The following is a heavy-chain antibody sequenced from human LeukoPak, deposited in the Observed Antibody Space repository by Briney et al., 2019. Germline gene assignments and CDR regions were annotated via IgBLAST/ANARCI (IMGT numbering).Heavy chain of an antibody. CDR3: ARDGQYYDSSGLSFDY. J-gene: IGHJ4*02. CDR1: GGSISSGDYY. Sequence: SKTLSLTCTVSGGSISSGDYYWSWIRQPPGKGLEWIGYIYYSGSTYYNPSLKSRVTISVDTSKNQFSLKLSSVTAADTAVYYCARDGQYYDSSGLSFDYWGQGTLVTVSS. CDR2: IYYSGST. D-gene: IGHD3-22*01. V-gene: IGHV4-30-4*01.